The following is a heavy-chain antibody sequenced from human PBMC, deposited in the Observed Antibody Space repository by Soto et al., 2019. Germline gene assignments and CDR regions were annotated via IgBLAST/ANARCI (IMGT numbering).Heavy chain of an antibody. Sequence: PGGSLRVSCAASGFTFSSYWMSWVRQAPGKGLEWVANIKQDGSEKYYVDSVKGRFTISRDNAKNSLYLQMNSLRAEDTAVYYCARDPPLRFLEWLHDYWGQGTLVTVSS. CDR1: GFTFSSYW. J-gene: IGHJ4*02. CDR3: ARDPPLRFLEWLHDY. CDR2: IKQDGSEK. D-gene: IGHD3-3*01. V-gene: IGHV3-7*03.